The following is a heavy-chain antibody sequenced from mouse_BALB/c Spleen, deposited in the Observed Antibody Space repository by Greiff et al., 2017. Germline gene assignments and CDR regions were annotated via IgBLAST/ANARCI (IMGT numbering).Heavy chain of an antibody. CDR3: ARDGGLRGCDY. CDR2: ISDGGSYT. Sequence: EVQVVESGGGLVKPGGSLKLSCAASGFTFSDYYMYWVRPTPEKRLEWVATISDGGSYTYYPDSVKGRFTISRDNAKNNLYLQMSSLKSEDTAMYYCARDGGLRGCDYWGQGTTLTVSS. J-gene: IGHJ2*01. V-gene: IGHV5-4*02. D-gene: IGHD3-1*01. CDR1: GFTFSDYY.